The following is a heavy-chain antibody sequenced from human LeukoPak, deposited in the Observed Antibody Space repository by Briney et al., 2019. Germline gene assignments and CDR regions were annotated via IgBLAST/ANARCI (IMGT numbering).Heavy chain of an antibody. CDR2: IFYSGST. Sequence: SETLSLTCTVSGGSISTSNYYWGWIRQPPGKGLEWIGNIFYSGSTYYGPSLKSRLTISLDTSRNQFSLKLTSVTAADTAIYYCARGGWAKLDKFDPWGQGTLVTVSS. CDR1: GGSISTSNYY. J-gene: IGHJ5*02. V-gene: IGHV4-39*07. D-gene: IGHD3/OR15-3a*01. CDR3: ARGGWAKLDKFDP.